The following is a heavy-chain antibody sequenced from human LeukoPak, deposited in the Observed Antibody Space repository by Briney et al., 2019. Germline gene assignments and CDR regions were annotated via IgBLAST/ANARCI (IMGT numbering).Heavy chain of an antibody. CDR2: ISYDGSNK. CDR1: GFTFSSYA. V-gene: IGHV3-30-3*01. D-gene: IGHD3-16*01. CDR3: ARDQGDYFDY. J-gene: IGHJ4*02. Sequence: GGSLRLSCAASGFTFSSYAMHWVRQAPGKGLEWVAVISYDGSNKYYADSAKGRFTISRDNSKNTLYLQMNSLRAEDTAVYYCARDQGDYFDYWGQGTLVTVSS.